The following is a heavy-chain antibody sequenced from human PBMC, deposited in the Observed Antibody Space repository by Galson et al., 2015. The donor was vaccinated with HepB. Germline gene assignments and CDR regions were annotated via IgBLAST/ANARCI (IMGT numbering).Heavy chain of an antibody. Sequence: FTFTNHGIHWVRQAPGKGLEWVALVWNDGISKFYRDSVKGRFTISRDNSKNMVSLQMNSLRAEDTAVYYCARYLRSGPIDYWGQGTLVTVTS. V-gene: IGHV3-33*01. D-gene: IGHD2-15*01. CDR3: ARYLRSGPIDY. CDR2: VWNDGISK. J-gene: IGHJ4*02. CDR1: FTFTNHG.